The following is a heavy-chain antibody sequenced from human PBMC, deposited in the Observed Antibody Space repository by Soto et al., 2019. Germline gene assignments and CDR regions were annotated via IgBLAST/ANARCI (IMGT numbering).Heavy chain of an antibody. J-gene: IGHJ5*02. D-gene: IGHD3-3*01. CDR1: GFTFSSYS. V-gene: IGHV3-21*01. Sequence: EVQLVESGGGLVKPGGSLRLSCAASGFTFSSYSMNWVRQAPGKGLEWVSSISSSSSYIYYADSVKGRFTISRDNAKNSLYLQMNSLRAEDTAVYYCARDNIYDFGWFDPWGQGTLVTVSS. CDR2: ISSSSSYI. CDR3: ARDNIYDFGWFDP.